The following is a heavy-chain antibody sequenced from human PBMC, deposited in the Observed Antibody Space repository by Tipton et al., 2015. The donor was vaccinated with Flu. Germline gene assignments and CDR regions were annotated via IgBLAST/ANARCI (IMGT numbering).Heavy chain of an antibody. Sequence: TLSLTCTVSGGSISTTIYYWGWVRQPPGKGLEWIGSIYYSGTTYYNPSLKSRVTISIDASKNQFSLDLTSLTAADTAVYYCARELWNYRRAYYYYGVDVWGQGTTITVPS. CDR2: IYYSGTT. J-gene: IGHJ6*02. V-gene: IGHV4-39*07. CDR3: ARELWNYRRAYYYYGVDV. D-gene: IGHD1-7*01. CDR1: GGSISTTIYY.